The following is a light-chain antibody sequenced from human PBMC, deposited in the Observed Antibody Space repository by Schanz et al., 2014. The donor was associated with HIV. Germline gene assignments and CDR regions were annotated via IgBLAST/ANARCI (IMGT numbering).Light chain of an antibody. CDR3: QQRSKWPIT. Sequence: EIVMTQSPATLSVSPGERATLSCRASQSVSSNLAWYQQKPGQAPRLLIYGASTRATGIPARFSGSGSGTDFILTISSLEPEDFAVYYCQQRSKWPITFGQGTRLEIK. J-gene: IGKJ5*01. V-gene: IGKV3-15*01. CDR2: GAS. CDR1: QSVSSN.